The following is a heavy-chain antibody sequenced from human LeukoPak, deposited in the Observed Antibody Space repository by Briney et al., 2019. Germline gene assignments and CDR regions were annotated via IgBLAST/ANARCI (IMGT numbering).Heavy chain of an antibody. CDR3: ARVGGYCSSTSCFSYYYMDV. CDR1: GFTFSSYS. V-gene: IGHV3-21*01. CDR2: ISSSSSYI. Sequence: GGSLRLSCAASGFTFSSYSMNWVRQAPGKGLEWVSSISSSSSYIYYADSVKGRFTISRDNAKNSLYLQMNSLRAEDTAVYYCARVGGYCSSTSCFSYYYMDVWGKGTTVTVSS. D-gene: IGHD2-2*01. J-gene: IGHJ6*03.